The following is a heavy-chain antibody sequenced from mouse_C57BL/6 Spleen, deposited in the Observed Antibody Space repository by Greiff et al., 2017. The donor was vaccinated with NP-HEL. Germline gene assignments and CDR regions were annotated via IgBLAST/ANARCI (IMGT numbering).Heavy chain of an antibody. CDR2: IDPENGDT. D-gene: IGHD3-2*02. J-gene: IGHJ2*01. V-gene: IGHV14-4*01. CDR1: GFNIKDDY. CDR3: TVGYGRGY. Sequence: VQLKESGAELVRPGASVKLSCTASGFNIKDDYMHWVKQRPEQGLEWIGWIDPENGDTEYASKFQGKATITADTSSNTAYLQLSSLTSEDTAVYYCTVGYGRGYWGQGTTLTVSS.